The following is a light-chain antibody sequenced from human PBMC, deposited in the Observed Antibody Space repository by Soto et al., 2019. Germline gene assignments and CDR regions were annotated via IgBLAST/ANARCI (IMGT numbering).Light chain of an antibody. V-gene: IGLV2-14*01. CDR3: SSYTSSSTLEV. J-gene: IGLJ3*02. Sequence: QSVLTQPASVSGSPGQSITISCTGTSCDVGGYNYVSWYQQHPGQAPKLMIYDVSNRPSGVSNRFYGSKSGNTASLTISGLQAEDEADYYCSSYTSSSTLEVFGGGTQLTVL. CDR2: DVS. CDR1: SCDVGGYNY.